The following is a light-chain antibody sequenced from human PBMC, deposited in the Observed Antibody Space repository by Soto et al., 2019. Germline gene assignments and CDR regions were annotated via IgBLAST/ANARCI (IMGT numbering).Light chain of an antibody. CDR2: DAS. CDR3: QQRKYWPPRT. CDR1: HHVDIY. V-gene: IGKV3-11*01. Sequence: EAVLTQSPATLSLSPGETATLSCRASHHVDIYLSWYQQKHAQAPSLLLYDASNSTTAIPARFSGSGSCTDFTLPISSLEPEDFAVYYCQQRKYWPPRTFGQGTRLE. J-gene: IGKJ5*01.